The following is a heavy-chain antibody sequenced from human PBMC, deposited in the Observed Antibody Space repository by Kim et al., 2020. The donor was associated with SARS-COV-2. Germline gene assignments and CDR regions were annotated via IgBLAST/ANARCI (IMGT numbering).Heavy chain of an antibody. CDR3: AKGVMPVTNRFSFDY. CDR2: ISNSADRT. Sequence: GGSLKLSCAVSGFSSSNYAMTWVRQAPGKGLEWVSTISNSADRTYYADSVKGRFTISRDNSKKTLYLQMNSLRAEDTALYYCAKGVMPVTNRFSFDYWGQGTLVTVSS. V-gene: IGHV3-23*01. D-gene: IGHD4-17*01. CDR1: GFSSSNYA. J-gene: IGHJ4*02.